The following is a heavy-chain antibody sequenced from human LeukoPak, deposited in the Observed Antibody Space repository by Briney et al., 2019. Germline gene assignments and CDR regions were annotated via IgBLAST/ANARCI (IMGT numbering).Heavy chain of an antibody. Sequence: GGSLRLSCAASGFIFSTHALSWVRQAPGKGLEWVSGIVGDGTTYYADSVKGRFIVSRDQSKSTVFLRMNSLRAEDTAVYYCAKDLRQGDGYWEIDYWGQGALVTVSS. D-gene: IGHD5-24*01. J-gene: IGHJ4*02. V-gene: IGHV3-23*01. CDR1: GFIFSTHA. CDR2: IVGDGTT. CDR3: AKDLRQGDGYWEIDY.